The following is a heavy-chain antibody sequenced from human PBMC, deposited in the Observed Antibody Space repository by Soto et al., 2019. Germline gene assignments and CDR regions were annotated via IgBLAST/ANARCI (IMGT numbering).Heavy chain of an antibody. Sequence: ASETLSLTCTVSGGSISSYYWSWIRQPPGKGLEWIGYIYYSGSTNYNPSLKSRVTISVDTSKNQFSLKLSSVTAADTAVYYCARVGSSGYPFDYWGQGTLVTAPQ. CDR3: ARVGSSGYPFDY. CDR2: IYYSGST. CDR1: GGSISSYY. V-gene: IGHV4-59*01. J-gene: IGHJ4*02. D-gene: IGHD3-22*01.